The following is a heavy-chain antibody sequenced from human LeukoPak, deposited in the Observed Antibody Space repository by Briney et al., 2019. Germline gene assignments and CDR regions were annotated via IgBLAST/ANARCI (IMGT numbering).Heavy chain of an antibody. Sequence: SGGSPRLSCAASGFTFDDYGMSWVRQAPGKGLEWVSGINWNGGSTGYADSVKGRFAISRDNAKNSLYLQMNSLRAEDTALYYCASGSYGRGDEFDYWGQGTLVTVSS. CDR2: INWNGGST. V-gene: IGHV3-20*04. J-gene: IGHJ4*02. CDR3: ASGSYGRGDEFDY. CDR1: GFTFDDYG. D-gene: IGHD3-22*01.